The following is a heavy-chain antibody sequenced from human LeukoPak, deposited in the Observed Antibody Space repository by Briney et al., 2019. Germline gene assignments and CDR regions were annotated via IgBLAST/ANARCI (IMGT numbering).Heavy chain of an antibody. Sequence: GGSLRLSCAASGFTFNSYWMHWVRQAPGKGLVWVSRINRDGSTTNYADSVRGRFTISRDNSKNTLYLQMNSLRAEDTAVYYCESLGLHDAFDIWGQGTMVTVSS. V-gene: IGHV3-74*01. D-gene: IGHD7-27*01. CDR2: INRDGSTT. CDR3: ESLGLHDAFDI. CDR1: GFTFNSYW. J-gene: IGHJ3*02.